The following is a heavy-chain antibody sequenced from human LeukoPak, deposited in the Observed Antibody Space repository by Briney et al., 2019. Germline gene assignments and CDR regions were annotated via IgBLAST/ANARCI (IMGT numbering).Heavy chain of an antibody. D-gene: IGHD5-18*01. CDR1: GFTFSNYV. J-gene: IGHJ4*02. CDR3: AKHGDTAMWLDY. V-gene: IGHV3-23*01. Sequence: GGSLRLSCAASGFTFSNYVMSWIRQAPGKGLEWVSGISGSGGSIYYADSVKGRFTISRDTSKNTLNLQMNSLRAEDTAVYYCAKHGDTAMWLDYWGQGTLVTVSS. CDR2: ISGSGGSI.